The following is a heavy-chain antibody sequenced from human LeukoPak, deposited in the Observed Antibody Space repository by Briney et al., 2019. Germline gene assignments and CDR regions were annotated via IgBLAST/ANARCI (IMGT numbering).Heavy chain of an antibody. CDR2: ITPIFGTA. J-gene: IGHJ4*02. Sequence: GASVKVSCKASGGTFSSYAISWVRQAPGQGLEWMGGITPIFGTANYAQKFQGRVTITADKSTSTAYMELSSLRSEDTAVYYCARDPDTAMVAPVTEDYWGQGTLVTVSS. D-gene: IGHD5-18*01. CDR3: ARDPDTAMVAPVTEDY. CDR1: GGTFSSYA. V-gene: IGHV1-69*06.